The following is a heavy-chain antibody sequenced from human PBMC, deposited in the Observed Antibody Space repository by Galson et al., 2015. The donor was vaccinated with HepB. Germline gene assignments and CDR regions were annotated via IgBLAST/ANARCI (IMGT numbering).Heavy chain of an antibody. V-gene: IGHV3-23*01. CDR3: AKVVYYDSSWEGADY. D-gene: IGHD3-22*01. CDR1: GFTFGSYA. CDR2: ISGSGSGT. J-gene: IGHJ4*02. Sequence: SLRLSCAASGFTFGSYAMNWVRQAPGKGLEWVPAISGSGSGTYYARSVKGRFTISRDNSKNTLYLQMNSLRAEDTAVYYCAKVVYYDSSWEGADYWGQGTPVTVSS.